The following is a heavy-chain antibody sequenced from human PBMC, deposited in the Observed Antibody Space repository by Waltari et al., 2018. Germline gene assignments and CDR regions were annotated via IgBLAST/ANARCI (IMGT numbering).Heavy chain of an antibody. J-gene: IGHJ5*01. V-gene: IGHV3-48*01. CDR3: AVARGNYDVLTGFPVDS. Sequence: EERLVQSGGGLVQPGGSLRLSCEASGFSLTNYTMNWVRQAPGKGLGWVAYISETSRTTFYACSVRSRFIISRNNAKNSLSLQMVSLRGEDTAVYYCAVARGNYDVLTGFPVDSWGQGTLVTVSS. CDR2: ISETSRTT. CDR1: GFSLTNYT. D-gene: IGHD3-9*01.